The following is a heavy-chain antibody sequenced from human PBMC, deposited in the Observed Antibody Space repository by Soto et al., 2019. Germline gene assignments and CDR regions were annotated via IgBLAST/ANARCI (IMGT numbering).Heavy chain of an antibody. CDR2: VSSSNSYI. J-gene: IGHJ2*01. CDR3: ARALSGYWYFDL. CDR1: GFTFSSYT. V-gene: IGHV3-21*01. D-gene: IGHD3-10*01. Sequence: EVQLVESGGGLVKPGGSLRLSCAASGFTFSSYTMNWVRQAPGKGLEWVSCVSSSNSYIYYADSVKGRFTISRDNAKNSLYLQMNGLRAEDTAVYYCARALSGYWYFDLWGRGTLVTVSS.